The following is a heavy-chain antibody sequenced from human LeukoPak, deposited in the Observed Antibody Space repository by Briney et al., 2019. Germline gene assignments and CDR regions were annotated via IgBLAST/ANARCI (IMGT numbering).Heavy chain of an antibody. Sequence: GGSLRLSCAASGFIFSSCWMHWVRQAPGKGLVWVSRINTDGSSTSYADSVKGRFTISRDDAKNTLYLQMNSLRAEDTAVYYCAKDLGTVVRGVFGYRGQGTLVTVSS. V-gene: IGHV3-74*01. J-gene: IGHJ4*02. CDR2: INTDGSST. D-gene: IGHD3-10*01. CDR1: GFIFSSCW. CDR3: AKDLGTVVRGVFGY.